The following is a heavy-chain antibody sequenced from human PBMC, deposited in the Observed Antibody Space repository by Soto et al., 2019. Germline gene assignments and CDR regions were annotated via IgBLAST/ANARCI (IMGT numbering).Heavy chain of an antibody. V-gene: IGHV4-30-4*01. D-gene: IGHD3-10*01. CDR2: IFDSGTT. Sequence: TSETLSLICTVSGGSITSDYSCWSWIRQPPGEGLEWIGHIFDSGTTYTNPSLKGRVSISVDTSKNQFSLTLTSVTAADTAVYYCARQGFGVLHGLVDVWGQGTTVTVSS. CDR3: ARQGFGVLHGLVDV. J-gene: IGHJ6*02. CDR1: GGSITSDYSC.